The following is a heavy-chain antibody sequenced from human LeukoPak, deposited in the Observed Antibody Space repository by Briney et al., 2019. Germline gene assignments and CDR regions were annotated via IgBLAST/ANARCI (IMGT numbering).Heavy chain of an antibody. CDR3: ARQCSSTSCYSY. D-gene: IGHD2-2*01. Sequence: NPSETLSLTCTVSGGSISSSTYYWGWIRQPPGKGLEWIGNIYYGGSTFYNPSLKSRVTISLDTSKNQFSLKLSSVTAADTAVYFCARQCSSTSCYSYWSQGTLVTVSS. CDR1: GGSISSSTYY. CDR2: IYYGGST. J-gene: IGHJ4*02. V-gene: IGHV4-39*01.